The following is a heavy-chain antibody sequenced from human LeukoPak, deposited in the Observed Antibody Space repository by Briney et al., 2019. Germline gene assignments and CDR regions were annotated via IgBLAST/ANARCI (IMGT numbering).Heavy chain of an antibody. D-gene: IGHD3-9*01. CDR1: GFTVSSNY. V-gene: IGHV3-53*01. Sequence: PGGSLRLSCAASGFTVSSNYMTWVRQAPGKGPEGVSIIYSGGTTYYADSVKGRFIISRGSAKNTLYLQMSSMRAEDTDVYYCARVQTSAQPYRYYDILTGYHPWGQGTLVSVSP. CDR2: IYSGGTT. CDR3: ARVQTSAQPYRYYDILTGYHP. J-gene: IGHJ5*02.